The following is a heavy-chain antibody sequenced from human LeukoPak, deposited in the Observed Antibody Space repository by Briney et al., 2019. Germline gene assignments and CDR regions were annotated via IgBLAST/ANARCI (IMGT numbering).Heavy chain of an antibody. Sequence: ASVKVSCKASGYTFTSYVMNWVRQAPGQGLEWRGWINTNTGNPTYAQGFTGRFVFSLDTSVSTAYLQISSLKAEDTAVYYCARAFPSRVVVVAARAFDSWGQGTLVTVSS. CDR2: INTNTGNP. D-gene: IGHD2-15*01. J-gene: IGHJ4*02. CDR1: GYTFTSYV. CDR3: ARAFPSRVVVVAARAFDS. V-gene: IGHV7-4-1*02.